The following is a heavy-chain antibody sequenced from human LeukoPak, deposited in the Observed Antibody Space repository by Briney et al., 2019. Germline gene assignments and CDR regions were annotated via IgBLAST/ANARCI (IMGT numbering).Heavy chain of an antibody. V-gene: IGHV4-39*07. CDR1: GGSISSSSYY. Sequence: SETLSLTCTVSGGSISSSSYYWGWIRQPPGKGLEWIGSIYYSGSTYYSPSLKGRVAISVDTSKNQFSLKVSSVTAADTAVYYCAREAVRGVPNFDYWGQGTLVTVS. CDR2: IYYSGST. D-gene: IGHD3-10*01. CDR3: AREAVRGVPNFDY. J-gene: IGHJ4*02.